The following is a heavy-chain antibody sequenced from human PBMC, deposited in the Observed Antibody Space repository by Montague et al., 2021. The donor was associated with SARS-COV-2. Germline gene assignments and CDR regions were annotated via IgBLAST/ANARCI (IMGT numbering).Heavy chain of an antibody. Sequence: SETLSLTCTVSGGSISSSSYYWGLIRQPPGKGLEWIGSIYYTGSTYYNPSLKSRVTISVDTSKNQFSLELSSVTAADTAVYYCARDTRIDMLGLVTRYGFDVWGQGTMVTVSS. CDR3: ARDTRIDMLGLVTRYGFDV. CDR2: IYYTGST. CDR1: GGSISSSSYY. J-gene: IGHJ6*02. D-gene: IGHD3-22*01. V-gene: IGHV4-39*07.